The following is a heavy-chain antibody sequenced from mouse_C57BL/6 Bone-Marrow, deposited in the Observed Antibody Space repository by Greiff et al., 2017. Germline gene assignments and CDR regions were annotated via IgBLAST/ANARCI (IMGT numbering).Heavy chain of an antibody. CDR1: GYTFTSYW. CDR3: APSYYGSSYWYFDV. Sequence: VQLQQPGAELVMPGASVKLSCKASGYTFTSYWMHWVKQRPGQGLEWIGEIDPSDSYTNYNQKFKGKSTLTVDKSSSTAYMQLSSLTSEDSAVYYCAPSYYGSSYWYFDVWGTGTTVTVSS. CDR2: IDPSDSYT. J-gene: IGHJ1*03. D-gene: IGHD1-1*01. V-gene: IGHV1-69*01.